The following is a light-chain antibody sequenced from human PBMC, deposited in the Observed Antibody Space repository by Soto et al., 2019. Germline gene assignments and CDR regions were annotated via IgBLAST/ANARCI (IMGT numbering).Light chain of an antibody. Sequence: QSALTQPASLSGSPGQSITISCTGTSSDIGAYTFVSWFQQHPGKAPKLMISEVNNRPSGVSNRFSGSKSGNTAYLTISGLQVEDEAEYFCCSFTTTSTHVFGTGTQLTVL. CDR3: CSFTTTSTHV. J-gene: IGLJ1*01. V-gene: IGLV2-14*01. CDR1: SSDIGAYTF. CDR2: EVN.